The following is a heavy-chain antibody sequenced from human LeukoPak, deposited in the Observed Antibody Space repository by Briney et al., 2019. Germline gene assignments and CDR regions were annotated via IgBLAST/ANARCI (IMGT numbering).Heavy chain of an antibody. CDR2: ISSSGSTI. CDR3: ARGRTTLWVDY. CDR1: GFTFSSYE. Sequence: GGSLRLSCAASGFTFSSYEMNWVRQAPGKGLEWVSYISSSGSTIYYADSVKGRFTISRDNAKNSLYPQMNSLRAEDTAVYYCARGRTTLWVDYWGQGTLVTVSS. V-gene: IGHV3-48*03. D-gene: IGHD2/OR15-2a*01. J-gene: IGHJ4*02.